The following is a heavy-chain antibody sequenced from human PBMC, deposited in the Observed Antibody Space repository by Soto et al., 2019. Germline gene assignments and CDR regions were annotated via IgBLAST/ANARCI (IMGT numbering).Heavy chain of an antibody. J-gene: IGHJ4*02. CDR2: ISYSGSS. CDR3: ARGGARWPGYFDS. CDR1: GGSISGDYY. V-gene: IGHV4-30-4*08. D-gene: IGHD2-15*01. Sequence: SETLSLTCSVSGGSISGDYYWSWIRQSPEKGLEWIGYISYSGSSSSNPAPQSRLSMSLDTSKNQFSLKLRSVTAADTAVYSCARGGARWPGYFDSWGQGALVTVSS.